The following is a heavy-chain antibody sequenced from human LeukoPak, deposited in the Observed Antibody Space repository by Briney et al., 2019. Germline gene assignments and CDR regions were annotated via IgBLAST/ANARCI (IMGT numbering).Heavy chain of an antibody. Sequence: RAGRSLRLSCAASGFTFNNHDMHWVRQAPGKGLEWVAGISYDGRNKYYADSVKGRFTISRDNAKNTLYLQMNSLRAEDTAVYYCATGGPWGAYFDNWVQGTLVTVSS. D-gene: IGHD7-27*01. V-gene: IGHV3-30*03. J-gene: IGHJ4*02. CDR3: ATGGPWGAYFDN. CDR2: ISYDGRNK. CDR1: GFTFNNHD.